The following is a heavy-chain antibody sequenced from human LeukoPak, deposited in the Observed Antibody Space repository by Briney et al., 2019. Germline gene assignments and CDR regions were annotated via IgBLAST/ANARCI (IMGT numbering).Heavy chain of an antibody. J-gene: IGHJ6*02. CDR1: GGSFSGYY. CDR2: INHSGST. CDR3: ARGREYSGSGRFYYYGMDV. Sequence: SETLSLTCAVYGGSFSGYYWSWIRQPPGKGLEWIGEINHSGSTNYNPSLKSRVTISVDTSKNQFSLKLSSVTAADTAVYYCARGREYSGSGRFYYYGMDVWGQGTTVTVSS. D-gene: IGHD3-10*01. V-gene: IGHV4-34*01.